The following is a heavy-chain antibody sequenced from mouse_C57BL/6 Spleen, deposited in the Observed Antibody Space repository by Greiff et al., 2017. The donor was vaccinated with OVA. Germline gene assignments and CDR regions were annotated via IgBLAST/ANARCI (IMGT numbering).Heavy chain of an antibody. CDR2: IYPGTGDT. J-gene: IGHJ1*03. CDR1: GYAFSGSW. D-gene: IGHD1-1*01. CDR3: ARAYGCSYWYFDV. V-gene: IGHV1-82*01. Sequence: VQLQQSGPELVKPGASVKISCKASGYAFSGSWMNWVKQRPGKGLEWIGRIYPGTGDTKYNGKFKGKATLTAEQSSNTAYMQLISLPSEDSAVYFCARAYGCSYWYFDVWGTGTTVTVSS.